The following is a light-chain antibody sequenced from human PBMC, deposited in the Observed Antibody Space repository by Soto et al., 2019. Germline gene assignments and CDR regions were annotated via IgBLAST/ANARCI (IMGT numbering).Light chain of an antibody. V-gene: IGKV1-5*03. CDR1: QSISSW. CDR2: KAS. J-gene: IGKJ5*01. Sequence: DIPMTQSPSTLSASVGDIVTITCRASQSISSWLAWYQQKPGKAPKILIYKASSLESGVPSRFSGSGSGTECTLTISSLQPDDFATYYCQQYNSYLITFGQGTRLEIK. CDR3: QQYNSYLIT.